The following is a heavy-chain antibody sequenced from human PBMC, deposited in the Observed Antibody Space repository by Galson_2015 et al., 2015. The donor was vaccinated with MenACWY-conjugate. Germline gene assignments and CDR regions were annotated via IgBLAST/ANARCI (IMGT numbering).Heavy chain of an antibody. V-gene: IGHV4-59*08. Sequence: ETLSLTCTVSGGSISSYYWSWIRQPPGKGLEWIGYIYYSGSTNYNPSLESRVTISVDTSKNQFSLKLSSVTAADTAVYYCARYNSYYFDYWGQGTLVTVSS. CDR3: ARYNSYYFDY. CDR1: GGSISSYY. CDR2: IYYSGST. J-gene: IGHJ4*02. D-gene: IGHD1-1*01.